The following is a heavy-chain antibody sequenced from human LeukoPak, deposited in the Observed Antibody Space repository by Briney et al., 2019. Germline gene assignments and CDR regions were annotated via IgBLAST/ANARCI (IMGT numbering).Heavy chain of an antibody. CDR1: GFTFNTFN. D-gene: IGHD3-9*01. CDR3: ERGHYDVLASSYKWTPDY. J-gene: IGHJ4*02. CDR2: INSGGDYK. Sequence: GGSLRLSCAPSGFTFNTFNMNWFRQAPGKGLEWVSSINSGGDYKYYADSVKGRFTTSRDNAKNSLSLQLSSLRVEDTAIYYCERGHYDVLASSYKWTPDYWGQGTLVTVSS. V-gene: IGHV3-21*01.